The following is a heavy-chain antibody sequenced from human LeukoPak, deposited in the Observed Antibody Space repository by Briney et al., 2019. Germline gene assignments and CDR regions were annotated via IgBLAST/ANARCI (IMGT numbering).Heavy chain of an antibody. CDR1: GYTFTGYY. CDR3: ARGRDYYGSGSFSNLDY. J-gene: IGHJ4*02. CDR2: INPNSGGT. D-gene: IGHD3-10*01. V-gene: IGHV1-2*02. Sequence: ASVKVSCKASGYTFTGYYMHWVRQAPGQGLEWMGWINPNSGGTNYAQKFQGRVTMTRDTSISTAYMELSRLRSDDTAVYYCARGRDYYGSGSFSNLDYWGQGTLVTVSS.